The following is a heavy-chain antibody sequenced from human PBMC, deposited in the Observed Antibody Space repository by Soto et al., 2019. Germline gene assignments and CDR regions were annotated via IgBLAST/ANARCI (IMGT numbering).Heavy chain of an antibody. Sequence: GESLKISCKGSGYSFTRYWIGWVRQLPGKGLEWMGIIYPGDSDTRYSPSFQGQVTISADKSISTAYLQWSSLKASDTAMYYCARLTAYYDSSGYQEDAFDIWGQGTMVTV. CDR3: ARLTAYYDSSGYQEDAFDI. J-gene: IGHJ3*02. CDR1: GYSFTRYW. D-gene: IGHD3-22*01. V-gene: IGHV5-51*01. CDR2: IYPGDSDT.